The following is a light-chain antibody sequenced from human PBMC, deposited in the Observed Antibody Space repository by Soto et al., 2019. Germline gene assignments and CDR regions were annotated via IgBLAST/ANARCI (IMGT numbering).Light chain of an antibody. CDR1: QSISTT. V-gene: IGKV3-15*01. CDR3: QQYTGWPTT. Sequence: EIVMTQSPATLSVSPGERATLSCRASQSISTTVAWYQQNSGQAPRLLIYSASTRATGIPARFSGSGSGTDFTLTIASLQSEDFGVYYCQQYTGWPTTFGQGTKVDIK. J-gene: IGKJ1*01. CDR2: SAS.